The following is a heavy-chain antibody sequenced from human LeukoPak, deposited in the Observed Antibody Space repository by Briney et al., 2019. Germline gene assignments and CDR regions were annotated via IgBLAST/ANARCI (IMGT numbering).Heavy chain of an antibody. D-gene: IGHD3-9*01. Sequence: SGPTLVKPTQTLTLTCTFSGFSLSTSGVGVGWIRQPPGKALEWLALIYWNDDKRYSPSLKSRLTITKDTSKNQVVLTMTNVDPVDTATYYCAHAYYDISTGYQSFDYWGQGTLVTVSS. CDR2: IYWNDDK. CDR1: GFSLSTSGVG. V-gene: IGHV2-5*01. CDR3: AHAYYDISTGYQSFDY. J-gene: IGHJ4*02.